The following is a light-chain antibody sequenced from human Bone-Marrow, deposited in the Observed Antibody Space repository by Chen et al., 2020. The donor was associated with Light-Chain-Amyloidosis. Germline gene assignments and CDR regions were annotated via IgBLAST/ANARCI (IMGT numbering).Light chain of an antibody. CDR2: EVN. CDR3: CSYAGSSTLV. V-gene: IGLV2-23*02. J-gene: IGLJ2*01. CDR1: SGDVGGYNL. Sequence: QSAPTQPASASGSPGQSITISCSETSGDVGGYNLVSWYQNHPGKAPKLLIYEVNKRPSGVSNRFSASQSGNTASLTISGLQAEDEAHYYCCSYAGSSTLVFGGGTQVTVL.